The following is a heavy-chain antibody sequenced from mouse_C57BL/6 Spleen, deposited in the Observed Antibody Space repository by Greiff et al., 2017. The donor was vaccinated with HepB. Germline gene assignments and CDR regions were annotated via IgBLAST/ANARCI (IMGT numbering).Heavy chain of an antibody. CDR1: GYAFSSSW. CDR2: IYPGDRDT. Sequence: VQLQQSGPELVKPGASVKISCKASGYAFSSSWMNWVKQRPGKGLEWIGRIYPGDRDTNYNGKFKGKATLTADKSSSTAYMQLSSLTSEDSAVYFCAPSSIYYGNYDYFDYWGQGTTLTVSS. CDR3: APSSIYYGNYDYFDY. V-gene: IGHV1-82*01. D-gene: IGHD2-1*01. J-gene: IGHJ2*01.